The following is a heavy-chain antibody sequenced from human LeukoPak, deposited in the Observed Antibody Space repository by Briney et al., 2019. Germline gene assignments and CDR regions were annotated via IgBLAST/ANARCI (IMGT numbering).Heavy chain of an antibody. J-gene: IGHJ5*02. Sequence: SETLSLTCTVSGGSISSYYWSWIPQPAGKGLEWIGRIYTSGSTNYNPSLKSRVTMSVDTSKNQFSLKLSSVTAADTAVYYCARSGTAMVTKGAAFDPWGQGTLVTVSS. CDR3: ARSGTAMVTKGAAFDP. D-gene: IGHD5-18*01. CDR2: IYTSGST. CDR1: GGSISSYY. V-gene: IGHV4-4*07.